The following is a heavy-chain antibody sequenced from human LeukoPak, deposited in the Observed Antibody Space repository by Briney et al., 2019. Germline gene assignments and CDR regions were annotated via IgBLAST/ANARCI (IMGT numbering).Heavy chain of an antibody. CDR2: INPNSGGT. CDR1: GYTFTGYY. D-gene: IGHD3-3*01. CDR3: AREGSRITIFGVDEPYYFDY. V-gene: IGHV1-2*02. J-gene: IGHJ4*02. Sequence: EASVKVSCKASGYTFTGYYMHWVRQAPGQGLEWMGWINPNSGGTNYAQKFQGRVTMTRDTSISTAYMELSRLRSDDTAVYYCAREGSRITIFGVDEPYYFDYWGQGTLVTVSS.